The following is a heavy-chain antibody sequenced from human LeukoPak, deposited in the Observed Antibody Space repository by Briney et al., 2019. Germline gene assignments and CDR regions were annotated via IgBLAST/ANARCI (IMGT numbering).Heavy chain of an antibody. CDR1: GGSMTTYY. CDR2: IYTIGST. Sequence: SETLSLTCTVSGGSMTTYYWNWIRHPAHKGLEWIWRIYTIGSTNYNPSLRSRVNMSIDTSKNHFSLKLSSVAAADTAVYYCARWGRDVVADAFDIWGQGTMVTVSS. D-gene: IGHD2-15*01. J-gene: IGHJ3*02. CDR3: ARWGRDVVADAFDI. V-gene: IGHV4-4*07.